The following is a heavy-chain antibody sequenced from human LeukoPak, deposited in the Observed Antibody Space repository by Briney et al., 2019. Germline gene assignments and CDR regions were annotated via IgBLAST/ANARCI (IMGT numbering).Heavy chain of an antibody. Sequence: GGSLRLSCAAPRFTPTVYAMSWVCQAPGKGLEWVSAISCSGSSTYYADSVKGRFTISRDNSKNTLYLQMNSLRAEDTAVYYCAKDLAGYKSCDFDYWGQGTLVTVSS. CDR1: RFTPTVYA. CDR2: ISCSGSST. V-gene: IGHV3-23*01. D-gene: IGHD5-24*01. J-gene: IGHJ4*02. CDR3: AKDLAGYKSCDFDY.